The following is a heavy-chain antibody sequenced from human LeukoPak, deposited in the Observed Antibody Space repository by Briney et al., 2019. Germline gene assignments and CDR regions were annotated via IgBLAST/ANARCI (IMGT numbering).Heavy chain of an antibody. CDR1: GYTFTSYD. V-gene: IGHV1-8*03. J-gene: IGHJ4*02. Sequence: ASVKVSCKASGYTFTSYDINWVRQATGQGLEWMGWMNPNSGNTGYAQKFQGRVTITRNTSISTVYMELSSLRSEDTAVYYCAREGPDTGGFDYWGQGTLVTVSS. CDR2: MNPNSGNT. D-gene: IGHD3-10*01. CDR3: AREGPDTGGFDY.